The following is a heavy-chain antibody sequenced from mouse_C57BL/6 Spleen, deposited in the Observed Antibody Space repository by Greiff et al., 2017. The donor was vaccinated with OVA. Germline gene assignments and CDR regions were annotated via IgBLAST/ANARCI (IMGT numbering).Heavy chain of an antibody. V-gene: IGHV1-64*01. CDR1: GYTFTSYW. Sequence: QVQLQQPGAELVKPGASVKLSCKASGYTFTSYWMHWVKQRPGQGLEWIGMIHPNSGSTNYNEKVKSKATLTVDKSSSTAYMQHSSLTSEDSAVDYCARSGDYVYFDYWGQGTTLTVSS. CDR3: ARSGDYVYFDY. J-gene: IGHJ2*01. CDR2: IHPNSGST. D-gene: IGHD2-4*01.